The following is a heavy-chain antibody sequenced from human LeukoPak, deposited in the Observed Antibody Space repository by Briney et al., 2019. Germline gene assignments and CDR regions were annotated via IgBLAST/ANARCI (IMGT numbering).Heavy chain of an antibody. J-gene: IGHJ4*02. Sequence: SETLSLTCVVSGDSISSGGYSWSWIRQTPGKGLEWIAYIHDSGSTYNNPSLKSRLSISIDTSKNQFSLKLRSVTAADTAVYYCARVTSRLGVCDYWGQGSLVTVSS. CDR2: IHDSGST. V-gene: IGHV4-30-4*07. CDR1: GDSISSGGYS. CDR3: ARVTSRLGVCDY. D-gene: IGHD2-8*01.